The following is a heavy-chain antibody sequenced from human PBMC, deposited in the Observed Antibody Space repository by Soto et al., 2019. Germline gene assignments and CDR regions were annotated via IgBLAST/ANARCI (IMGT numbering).Heavy chain of an antibody. CDR2: IYYTGST. Sequence: GSLRLSCAASGYTVSSNYMSWIRQPPGKGLEWIGYIYYTGSTHYNPSLKSRLFASLDTSKNQFSLQLTSVTAADTAVYYCARHPNSGWLGYWGQGILVTSPQ. CDR1: GYTVSSNY. V-gene: IGHV4-59*08. J-gene: IGHJ4*02. CDR3: ARHPNSGWLGY. D-gene: IGHD5-12*01.